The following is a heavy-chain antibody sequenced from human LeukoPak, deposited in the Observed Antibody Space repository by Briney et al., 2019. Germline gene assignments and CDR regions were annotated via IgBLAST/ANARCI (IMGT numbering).Heavy chain of an antibody. CDR2: VDYSGST. J-gene: IGHJ5*02. D-gene: IGHD6-6*01. V-gene: IGHV4-39*02. CDR3: ARYSRSFGWFDP. Sequence: SETLSLTCTVSGDSVSSRNYLWGWIRQPPGKGLEWIGNVDYSGSTYFDPSLRGRVTISLDTSKNHFSLNLNSVSDADTAIYYCARYSRSFGWFDPWGRGTLVTVSS. CDR1: GDSVSSRNYL.